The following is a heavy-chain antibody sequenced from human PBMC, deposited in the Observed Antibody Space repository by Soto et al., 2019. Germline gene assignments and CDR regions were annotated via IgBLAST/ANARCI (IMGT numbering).Heavy chain of an antibody. CDR2: ISSSSRHI. CDR1: GFTFSYYS. CDR3: ATDPADLWEPIQYFPH. J-gene: IGHJ1*01. D-gene: IGHD1-26*01. Sequence: EVQLVESGGGLGKPGGSLTLSCAASGFTFSYYSMNWVRQAPGEGLEWVSSISSSSRHIYYADSVKGRFTISRDNAKNSLSLQMNSPRAEDTAMYYCATDPADLWEPIQYFPHWGPCTLVAFSS. V-gene: IGHV3-21*01.